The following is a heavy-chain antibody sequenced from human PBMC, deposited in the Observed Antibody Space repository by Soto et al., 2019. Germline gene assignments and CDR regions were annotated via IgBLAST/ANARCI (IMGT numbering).Heavy chain of an antibody. CDR3: ACLAMPRGPCDF. CDR2: INSDGSTT. CDR1: GFTFSSSW. D-gene: IGHD2-2*01. J-gene: IGHJ4*02. V-gene: IGHV3-74*03. Sequence: EVQLVESGGGLVQPGESLRLSCAASGFTFSSSWMHWVRQAPGKGLVWVSRINSDGSTTQYADSVRGRFTISRDTAKNTLFLEVNSLTIEDTAVYFCACLAMPRGPCDFWGQGTLVTVSS.